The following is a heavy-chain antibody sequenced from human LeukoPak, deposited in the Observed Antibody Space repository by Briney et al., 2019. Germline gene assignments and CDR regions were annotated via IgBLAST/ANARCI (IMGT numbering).Heavy chain of an antibody. V-gene: IGHV4-59*01. Sequence: ASETLSLTCTVSGGSISSYYWSWIRRPPGKGLEWIGYIYYSGSTNYNPSLKSRVTISIDASKNQFSLNLNSVTAADTAVYYCARESYGGNFDSWGQGTLVTVSS. CDR3: ARESYGGNFDS. CDR1: GGSISSYY. J-gene: IGHJ4*02. D-gene: IGHD4-17*01. CDR2: IYYSGST.